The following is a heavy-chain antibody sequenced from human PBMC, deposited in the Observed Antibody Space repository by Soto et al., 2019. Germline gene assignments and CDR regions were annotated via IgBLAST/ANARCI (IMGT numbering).Heavy chain of an antibody. Sequence: EVQLVESGGGLVQPGGSLRLSCVASGLVFKNYEMNWVRQAPGKGLEWMSYISNSGNTIYVADSMRGRFTISRDNAKNSLFLQMNSLRADDTAVYYCARDIDNRDYYYGLDVWGQGTTVTVSS. J-gene: IGHJ6*02. V-gene: IGHV3-48*03. CDR1: GLVFKNYE. CDR3: ARDIDNRDYYYGLDV. CDR2: ISNSGNTI. D-gene: IGHD1-20*01.